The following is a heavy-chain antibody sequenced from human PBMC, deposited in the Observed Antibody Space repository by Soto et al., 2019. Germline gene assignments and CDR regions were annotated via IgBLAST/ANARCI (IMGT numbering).Heavy chain of an antibody. J-gene: IGHJ6*02. CDR3: ARGSSGPLGYCSGDSCSKGMDV. CDR2: IYSNGFT. D-gene: IGHD2-15*01. V-gene: IGHV4-31*03. Sequence: PSETLSLTCIVSGDSVSSGGYYWSWIRQHPGKGLEWIGYIYSNGFTYYNPSLESRVTISLDTSKNQFSLKLTSVTAADTAVYYCARGSSGPLGYCSGDSCSKGMDVWGQGTTVTVSS. CDR1: GDSVSSGGYY.